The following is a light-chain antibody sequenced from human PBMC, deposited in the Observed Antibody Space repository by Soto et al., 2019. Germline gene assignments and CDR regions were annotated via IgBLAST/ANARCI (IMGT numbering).Light chain of an antibody. CDR3: GSYASGVAYV. CDR2: DVS. J-gene: IGLJ1*01. Sequence: QSVLTQPASVSGSPGQSITISCTGTSSDVGGYNAVSWYQQHPGKAPKLMIYDVSNRPSGASDRFSGSKSGNTASLTISGLQAEDEADYYCGSYASGVAYVFGTGTKVTVL. CDR1: SSDVGGYNA. V-gene: IGLV2-14*01.